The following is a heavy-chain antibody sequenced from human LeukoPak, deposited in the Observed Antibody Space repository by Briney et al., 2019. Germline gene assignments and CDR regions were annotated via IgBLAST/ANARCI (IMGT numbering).Heavy chain of an antibody. Sequence: GGSLRLSCEASGLTFSSYGMSWVRRAPGRGLQWVSAITGDGTTTYYADSVKGRFTISRDNSKNMLYLQMSSLRAEDTAVYYCAKMQGYFDYWGQGTLVPVSS. CDR3: AKMQGYFDY. V-gene: IGHV3-23*01. J-gene: IGHJ4*02. CDR1: GLTFSSYG. CDR2: ITGDGTTT.